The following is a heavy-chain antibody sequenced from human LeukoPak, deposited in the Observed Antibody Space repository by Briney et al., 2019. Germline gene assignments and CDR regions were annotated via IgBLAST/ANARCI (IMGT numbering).Heavy chain of an antibody. V-gene: IGHV1-2*06. Sequence: RINPNSGGTNYAQKFQGRVTMTRDTSISTAYMELSRLRSDDTAVYYCARVPIAARPIYYFDYWGQGTLVTVSS. J-gene: IGHJ4*02. CDR3: ARVPIAARPIYYFDY. D-gene: IGHD6-6*01. CDR2: INPNSGGT.